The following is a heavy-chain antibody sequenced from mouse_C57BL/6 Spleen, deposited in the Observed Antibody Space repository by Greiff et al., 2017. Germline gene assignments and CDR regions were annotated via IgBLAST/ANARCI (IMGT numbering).Heavy chain of an antibody. Sequence: VKLQESGAELMKPGASVKLSCKATGYTFTGYWIEWVKQRPGHGLEWIGKIYPGSGSTKYNEKFKGKATFTADTSSNTAYMQLSSLTTGDSAVYDCARGARLGYYFDYWGQGTTLTVSS. CDR2: IYPGSGST. CDR3: ARGARLGYYFDY. J-gene: IGHJ2*01. V-gene: IGHV1-9*01. D-gene: IGHD4-1*01. CDR1: GYTFTGYW.